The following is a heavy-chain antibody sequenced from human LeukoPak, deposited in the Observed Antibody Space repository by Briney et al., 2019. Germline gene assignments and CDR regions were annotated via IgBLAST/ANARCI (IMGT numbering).Heavy chain of an antibody. V-gene: IGHV5-51*01. CDR2: IYPGDSDT. CDR3: VTSGSYSLICSY. J-gene: IGHJ4*02. D-gene: IGHD1-26*01. Sequence: GESLKISCQGSGYSFTTYWIGWVRQMPGKGLEWMGIIYPGDSDTRYSPSFQGQVTISADKSISAAYLQWSSLKASDTAMYYCVTSGSYSLICSYWGQGTLVTVSS. CDR1: GYSFTTYW.